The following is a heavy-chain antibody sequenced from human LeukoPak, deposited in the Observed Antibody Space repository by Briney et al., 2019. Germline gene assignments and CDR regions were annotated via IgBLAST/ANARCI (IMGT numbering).Heavy chain of an antibody. CDR2: IKQDGTER. Sequence: PGGSLRLSCEASGFTLSTYWMSWVRQAPGMGLEWVANIKQDGTERKYVGSVKGRFTISRDNARNSLYLQMNSVRAEDTAVYSCVRDLWGQYCDGTTCRDGFDIWGQGTMVTVSS. CDR3: VRDLWGQYCDGTTCRDGFDI. V-gene: IGHV3-7*01. D-gene: IGHD2-21*01. J-gene: IGHJ3*02. CDR1: GFTLSTYW.